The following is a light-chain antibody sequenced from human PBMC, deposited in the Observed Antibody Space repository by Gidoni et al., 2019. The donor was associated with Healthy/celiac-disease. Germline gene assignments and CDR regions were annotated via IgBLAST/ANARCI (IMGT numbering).Light chain of an antibody. V-gene: IGLV2-14*01. J-gene: IGLJ3*02. Sequence: QSALTQPASVSGSPGQSITISCTGTSSDVGGYNYVSWYQQHPGKAPKLMMYDVSNRPSGVSNRFSGSKSGNTASRTISGLQAEDEADYYCSSYTSSSVWVFGGGTKLTVL. CDR3: SSYTSSSVWV. CDR1: SSDVGGYNY. CDR2: DVS.